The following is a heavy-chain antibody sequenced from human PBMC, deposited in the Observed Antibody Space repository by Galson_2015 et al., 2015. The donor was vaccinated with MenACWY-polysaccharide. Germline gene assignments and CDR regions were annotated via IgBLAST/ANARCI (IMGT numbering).Heavy chain of an antibody. V-gene: IGHV4-38-2*01. D-gene: IGHD1-26*01. J-gene: IGHJ4*02. CDR2: IFHSGST. Sequence: SGTPSLPCAVSGYSLSRGYYWGWVRPPPGEGVGWVGGIFHSGSTSYNPPPQSRGTLSVDKSKNQFSLNLRSVTAADTAVYYCARVEKYSGSYYILHWGQGTLVTVSS. CDR3: ARVEKYSGSYYILH. CDR1: GYSLSRGYY.